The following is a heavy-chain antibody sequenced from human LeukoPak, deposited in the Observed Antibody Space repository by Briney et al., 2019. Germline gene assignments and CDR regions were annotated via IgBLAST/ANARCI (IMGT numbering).Heavy chain of an antibody. CDR3: ARTWAYSSGWSGGYFDY. CDR2: ISYDGSNK. Sequence: PGGSLRLSCAASGFTFTNYAMHWVRQAPGKGLEWVAVISYDGSNKYYADSVKGRFTISRDNSKNTLYLQMNSLRAEDTAVYYCARTWAYSSGWSGGYFDYWGQGTLVTVSS. CDR1: GFTFTNYA. D-gene: IGHD6-19*01. V-gene: IGHV3-30-3*01. J-gene: IGHJ4*02.